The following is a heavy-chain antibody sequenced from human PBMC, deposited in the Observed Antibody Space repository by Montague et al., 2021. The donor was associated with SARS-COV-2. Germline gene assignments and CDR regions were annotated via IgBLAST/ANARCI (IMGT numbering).Heavy chain of an antibody. CDR3: ARDDFRWDFDC. D-gene: IGHD2/OR15-2a*01. Sequence: TLSLTCAVYVHSIVGEVWYWSWIRQPAGKGLAWIGCSYPTGSTNYNPSLKSRLTISLDTSKNQFSLKLSSVTAADTAVYYCARDDFRWDFDCWGQGTLVTVSS. CDR2: SYPTGST. CDR1: VHSIVGEVWY. V-gene: IGHV4-61*02. J-gene: IGHJ4*02.